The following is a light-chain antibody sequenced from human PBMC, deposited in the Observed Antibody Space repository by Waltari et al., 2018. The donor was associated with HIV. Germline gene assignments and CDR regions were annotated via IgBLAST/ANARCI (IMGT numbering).Light chain of an antibody. Sequence: DIVMTQSPDSLAVSLGERATINCRSSQSVLYSSNNKTYLAWFQQKPGQPPKLLIYWASTRESGVPDRFSGSGSGTDFTLSISGLRAEDVAVYYCQQYYTTPRTFGQGTKVEIK. CDR3: QQYYTTPRT. J-gene: IGKJ1*01. V-gene: IGKV4-1*01. CDR1: QSVLYSSNNKTY. CDR2: WAS.